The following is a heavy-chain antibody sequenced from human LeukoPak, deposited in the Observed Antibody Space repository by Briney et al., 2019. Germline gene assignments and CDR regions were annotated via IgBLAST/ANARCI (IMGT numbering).Heavy chain of an antibody. Sequence: ASVKVSCKASGYTITGYYMHWVRQAPGQGLEWMGRINPNSGGTNSAQMFQGRITMTRDTSISTACMELSRLRSDDTAVYFCARDRGDDTVSYFGSWGQGTLVTVSS. CDR2: INPNSGGT. V-gene: IGHV1-2*06. CDR1: GYTITGYY. D-gene: IGHD3-22*01. CDR3: ARDRGDDTVSYFGS. J-gene: IGHJ4*02.